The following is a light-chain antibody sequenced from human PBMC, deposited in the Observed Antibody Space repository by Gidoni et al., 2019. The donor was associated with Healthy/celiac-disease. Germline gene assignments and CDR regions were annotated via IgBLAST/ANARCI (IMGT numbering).Light chain of an antibody. J-gene: IGKJ1*01. V-gene: IGKV3-15*01. CDR2: GAS. CDR1: QSVSSN. CDR3: QQYNNWPPLWT. Sequence: EIVMTQSPATLSVSPGERATLSCRASQSVSSNLAWYQQKPGQAPRLLIDGASTRATGIPARFSGSGSGTEFTLTISSLQSEDFAVYYCQQYNNWPPLWTFGQGTKVEIK.